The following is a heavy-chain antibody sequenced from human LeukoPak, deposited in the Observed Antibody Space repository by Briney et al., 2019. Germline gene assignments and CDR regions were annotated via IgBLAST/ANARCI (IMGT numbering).Heavy chain of an antibody. D-gene: IGHD6-13*01. CDR1: GFTFSSYA. V-gene: IGHV3-23*01. J-gene: IGHJ4*02. CDR2: ISGSGGST. Sequence: GGSLRLSCAASGFTFSSYAMSWVRQAPGKGLEWVSAISGSGGSTYYADSVKGRFTISRDNSKNTLYLQMNSLGAEDTAVYYCAKDQTGYSSSWYGWAFDYWGQGTLVTVSS. CDR3: AKDQTGYSSSWYGWAFDY.